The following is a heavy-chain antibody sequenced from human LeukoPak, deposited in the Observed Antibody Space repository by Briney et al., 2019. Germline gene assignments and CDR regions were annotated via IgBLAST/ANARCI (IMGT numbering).Heavy chain of an antibody. Sequence: GGSLRLSCAASGFSFSSYSMNWVRQAPGKGLEWVSSISSSRSNIYYADSVKGRFTISRDNAKNSLYLQMNSLRAEDTAVYYCARDVWGPYCSGGSCYSGYYYYGMDVWGQGTTVTVSS. CDR1: GFSFSSYS. CDR2: ISSSRSNI. CDR3: ARDVWGPYCSGGSCYSGYYYYGMDV. V-gene: IGHV3-21*01. J-gene: IGHJ6*02. D-gene: IGHD2-15*01.